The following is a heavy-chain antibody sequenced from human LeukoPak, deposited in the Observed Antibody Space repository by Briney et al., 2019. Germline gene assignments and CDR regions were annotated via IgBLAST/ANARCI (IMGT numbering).Heavy chain of an antibody. CDR1: GGSISRSSYY. V-gene: IGHV4-39*07. CDR3: ARAPSGGYFDY. CDR2: IYYSGSA. D-gene: IGHD1-1*01. Sequence: SETLSLTCTISGGSISRSSYYWGRIRQPPGKGLEWIGSIYYSGSAYYNPSLKSRVTISIDTSKNQFSLKLSSVTAADTAVYYCARAPSGGYFDYWGQGTLVIVSS. J-gene: IGHJ4*02.